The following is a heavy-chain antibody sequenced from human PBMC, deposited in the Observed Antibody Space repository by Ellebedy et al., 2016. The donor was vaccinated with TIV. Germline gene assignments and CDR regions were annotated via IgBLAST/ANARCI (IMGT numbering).Heavy chain of an antibody. CDR1: GFTFSSSA. D-gene: IGHD7-27*01. V-gene: IGHV3-64*04. Sequence: GESLKISXSASGFTFSSSAMHWVRQAPGKGLEYVSAITTKGGSTYYADSVKGRFTISRDSSKNTLYLQMDSLRVEDTAVYYCARDPPSSSTRTWGWGQGTLVTVSS. CDR2: ITTKGGST. J-gene: IGHJ4*02. CDR3: ARDPPSSSTRTWG.